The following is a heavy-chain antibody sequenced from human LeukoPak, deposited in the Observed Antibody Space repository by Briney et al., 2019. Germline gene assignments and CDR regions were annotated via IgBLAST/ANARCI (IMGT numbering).Heavy chain of an antibody. J-gene: IGHJ4*02. D-gene: IGHD5-12*01. Sequence: ASVKVSCKASGYTFTGYYMHWVRQAPGQGLEWMGWINPNSGGTNYAQKFQGRVTKTRDTSISTAYMELSRLRSDDTAVYYCARASSTNSINDYWGQGALVTVSS. CDR1: GYTFTGYY. CDR2: INPNSGGT. V-gene: IGHV1-2*02. CDR3: ARASSTNSINDY.